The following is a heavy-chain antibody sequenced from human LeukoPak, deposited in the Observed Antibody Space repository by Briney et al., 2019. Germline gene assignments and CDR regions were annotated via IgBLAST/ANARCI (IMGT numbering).Heavy chain of an antibody. CDR2: ISNSGTAI. Sequence: GGSLRLSCAASGFTFSDYYMSWIRQAPGKGLEWVSSISNSGTAIYYADSVKGRFTISRDNAKNSLYLQMNSLRAEDTAVYYCARADSEIPYDYWGQGTLVTVSS. V-gene: IGHV3-11*04. CDR1: GFTFSDYY. CDR3: ARADSEIPYDY. D-gene: IGHD1-26*01. J-gene: IGHJ4*02.